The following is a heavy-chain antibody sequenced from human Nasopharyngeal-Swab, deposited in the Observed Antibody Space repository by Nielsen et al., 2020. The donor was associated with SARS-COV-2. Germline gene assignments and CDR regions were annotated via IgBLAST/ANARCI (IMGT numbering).Heavy chain of an antibody. J-gene: IGHJ3*02. V-gene: IGHV4-39*01. CDR3: ARPKQKYYDILTGYPPGAFDI. CDR2: IYYSGST. D-gene: IGHD3-9*01. Sequence: WIRQPPGKELEWIGSIYYSGSTYYNPSLKSRVTISVDTSKNQFSLKLSSVTAADTAVYYCARPKQKYYDILTGYPPGAFDIWGQGTMVTVSS.